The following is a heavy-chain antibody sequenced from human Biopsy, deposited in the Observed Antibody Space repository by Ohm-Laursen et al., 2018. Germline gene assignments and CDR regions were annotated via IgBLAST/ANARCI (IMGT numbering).Heavy chain of an antibody. D-gene: IGHD4-23*01. CDR1: GGSFTGHY. Sequence: SDTLSLTCPVSGGSFTGHYWTWIRQSPGKGLEWIGHISHTGYTSYKSSLKSRVTISLDTSRKHFSLRLTSLAAADTAVYYCARGSNEYGGLYFPHWGQGTLVTVSS. CDR2: ISHTGYT. J-gene: IGHJ1*01. V-gene: IGHV4-59*11. CDR3: ARGSNEYGGLYFPH.